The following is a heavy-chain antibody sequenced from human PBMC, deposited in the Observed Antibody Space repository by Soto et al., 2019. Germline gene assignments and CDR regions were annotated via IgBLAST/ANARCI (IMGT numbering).Heavy chain of an antibody. V-gene: IGHV1-46*01. J-gene: IGHJ6*02. Sequence: ASVKVSCKASGYTFITYQMHWVRQAPGQGLEWMGMINPNDGITDYTQNFQGRVTMTRDTSTSTVYMDLSSLTSEDTAVYYCARERRSFGTGYGMDVWGQGTTVTVSS. CDR1: GYTFITYQ. CDR2: INPNDGIT. D-gene: IGHD3-10*01. CDR3: ARERRSFGTGYGMDV.